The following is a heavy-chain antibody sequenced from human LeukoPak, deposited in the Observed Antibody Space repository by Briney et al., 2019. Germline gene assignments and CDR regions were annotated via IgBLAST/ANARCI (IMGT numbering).Heavy chain of an antibody. J-gene: IGHJ6*02. V-gene: IGHV3-7*03. CDR3: AKDPKYQSKDYYYGMDV. CDR2: IKEDGSEK. D-gene: IGHD2-2*01. CDR1: GFTFSTYW. Sequence: GGSLRLSCAASGFTFSTYWMSWVRQAPGKGLEWVANIKEDGSEKYYVDSVKGRFTISRDNAKNSLYLQMDSLRAEDTAVYYCAKDPKYQSKDYYYGMDVWGQGTTVTVSS.